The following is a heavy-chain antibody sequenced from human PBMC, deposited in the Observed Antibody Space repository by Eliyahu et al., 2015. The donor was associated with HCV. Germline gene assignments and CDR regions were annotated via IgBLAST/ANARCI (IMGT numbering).Heavy chain of an antibody. V-gene: IGHV3-23*01. J-gene: IGHJ3*02. CDR2: ISGSGDSA. D-gene: IGHD1-26*01. CDR1: GFPFSNYA. Sequence: EVQLLESGGGLVQPGGSLRLSCAASGFPFSNYAMSWVRQAPGKGLEWVSGISGSGDSAYYADSVKGRFTISRDNSKNTLYMQMNSLRAEDTALYYCAKEEWEHGYDAFDIWGQGTMVTVSS. CDR3: AKEEWEHGYDAFDI.